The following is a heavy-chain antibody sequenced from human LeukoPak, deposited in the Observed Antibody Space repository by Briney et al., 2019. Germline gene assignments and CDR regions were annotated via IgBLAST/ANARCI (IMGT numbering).Heavy chain of an antibody. V-gene: IGHV3-30*18. CDR2: ISYDGSNK. D-gene: IGHD3-22*01. CDR3: AKDSDDSSGYSDY. J-gene: IGHJ4*02. Sequence: AVISYDGSNKYYADSVKGRFTISRDNSKNTLYLQMNSLRAEDTAVYYCAKDSDDSSGYSDYWGQGTLVTVSS.